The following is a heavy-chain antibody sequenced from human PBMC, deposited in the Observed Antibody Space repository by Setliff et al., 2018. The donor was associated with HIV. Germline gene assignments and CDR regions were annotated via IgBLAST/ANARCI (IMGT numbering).Heavy chain of an antibody. CDR1: GGPFSGYY. J-gene: IGHJ6*03. CDR2: INHSGST. CDR3: ARKGRGWVPRWYYMDV. D-gene: IGHD6-19*01. V-gene: IGHV4-34*01. Sequence: PSETLSLTCAVYGGPFSGYYWSWIRQPPGKGLEWIGEINHSGSTNYNPSLKSRVTISVDTSKNQLSLRLSSVTAADTAVYDCARKGRGWVPRWYYMDVWGKGTTGTVS.